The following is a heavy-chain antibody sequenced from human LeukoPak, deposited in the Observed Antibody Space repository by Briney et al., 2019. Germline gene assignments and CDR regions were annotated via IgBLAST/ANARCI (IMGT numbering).Heavy chain of an antibody. CDR1: GGSISSSSYY. Sequence: SETLSLTCTVSGGSISSSSYYWGWIRQPPGKGLEWIGRIYTSGSTNYNPSLKSRVTISVDTSKNQFSLKLSSVTAADTAVYYCARQQQLVHWFDPWGQGTLVTVSS. J-gene: IGHJ5*02. CDR2: IYTSGST. D-gene: IGHD6-13*01. CDR3: ARQQQLVHWFDP. V-gene: IGHV4-39*01.